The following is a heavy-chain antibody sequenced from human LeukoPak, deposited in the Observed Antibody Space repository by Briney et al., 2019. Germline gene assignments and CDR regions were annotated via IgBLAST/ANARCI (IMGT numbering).Heavy chain of an antibody. CDR2: IYYSGST. J-gene: IGHJ4*02. D-gene: IGHD3-22*01. CDR1: SGSISSYY. V-gene: IGHV4-59*08. Sequence: PSETLSLTCTVSSGSISSYYWSWIRQPPGKGLEWIGYIYYSGSTNYNPSLKSRVTISVDTSKNQFSLKLSSVTAADTAVYYCARIHSSGYYSADYWGQGTLVTVSS. CDR3: ARIHSSGYYSADY.